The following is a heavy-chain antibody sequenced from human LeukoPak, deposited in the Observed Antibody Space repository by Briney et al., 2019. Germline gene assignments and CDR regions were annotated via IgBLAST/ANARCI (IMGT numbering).Heavy chain of an antibody. CDR2: IYYSGST. V-gene: IGHV4-39*01. CDR3: ARHLNGETSGWLNYFDY. J-gene: IGHJ4*02. Sequence: SETLSLTCTASSDSISSSNYYWGWIRQPPGKGLEWIGSIYYSGSTYYNPSLESRVTISVDTSKNQFSLKLSSVTAADTAVYHCARHLNGETSGWLNYFDYWGQGTLVTVSS. D-gene: IGHD6-19*01. CDR1: SDSISSSNYY.